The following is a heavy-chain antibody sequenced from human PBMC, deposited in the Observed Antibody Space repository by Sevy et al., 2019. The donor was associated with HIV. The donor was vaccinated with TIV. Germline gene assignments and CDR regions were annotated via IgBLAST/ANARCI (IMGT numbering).Heavy chain of an antibody. CDR3: ARVFYRNWFDP. CDR2: ISSSSSTI. D-gene: IGHD1-26*01. CDR1: GFTFSSYS. V-gene: IGHV3-48*01. Sequence: GGSLRLSCAASGFTFSSYSMNWVRQAPGKGLEWVSYISSSSSTIYYGDSVKGRFTISRDNAKNSLYLQMNSLRAEDTAVYYCARVFYRNWFDPWGQGTLVTVSS. J-gene: IGHJ5*02.